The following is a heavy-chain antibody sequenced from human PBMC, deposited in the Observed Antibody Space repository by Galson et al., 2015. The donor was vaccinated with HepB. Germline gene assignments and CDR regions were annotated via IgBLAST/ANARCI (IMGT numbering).Heavy chain of an antibody. Sequence: SLRLSCASSGFSFSRYSMHWVRQAPGKGLEWVAAITDDGNNEYYRDSVKGRFTIARDNSKNTLFLRINSLRTEDTAVYYGARGSSLGSQLPEDSWGQGTLVTVSS. CDR3: ARGSSLGSQLPEDS. V-gene: IGHV3-30*03. J-gene: IGHJ4*02. D-gene: IGHD3-16*02. CDR1: GFSFSRYS. CDR2: ITDDGNNE.